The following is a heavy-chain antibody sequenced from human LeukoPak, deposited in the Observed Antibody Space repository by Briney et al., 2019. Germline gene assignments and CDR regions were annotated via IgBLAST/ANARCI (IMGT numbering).Heavy chain of an antibody. Sequence: PGGSLRLSCAASGFTFSSYWMHWVRQAPGKGLVWVSRINSDGSSTSYADSVKGRFTISRDNAKNTLYLQMNSLRAEDTAVYYCARSTIAAAGYKGHFDYWGQGTLVTVSS. CDR2: INSDGSST. V-gene: IGHV3-74*01. CDR1: GFTFSSYW. J-gene: IGHJ4*02. CDR3: ARSTIAAAGYKGHFDY. D-gene: IGHD6-13*01.